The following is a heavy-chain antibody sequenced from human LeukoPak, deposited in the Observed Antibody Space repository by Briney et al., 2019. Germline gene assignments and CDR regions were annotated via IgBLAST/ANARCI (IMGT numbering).Heavy chain of an antibody. CDR2: ISYDGSNK. CDR1: GFTFSSYA. Sequence: GGSLRLSCAASGFTFSSYAMHWVRQAPGKGLEWVAVISYDGSNKYYADTVKGRFTISRDNSKNTLYLQMNSLRAEDTAVYYCARDRFVGALDYWGQGTLVTVSS. CDR3: ARDRFVGALDY. V-gene: IGHV3-30-3*01. J-gene: IGHJ4*02. D-gene: IGHD1-26*01.